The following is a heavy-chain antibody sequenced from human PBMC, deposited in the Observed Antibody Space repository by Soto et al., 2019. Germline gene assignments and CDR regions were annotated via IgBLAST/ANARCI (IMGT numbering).Heavy chain of an antibody. CDR3: ARDSVTYYAILIAYKRNWYFDL. J-gene: IGHJ2*01. V-gene: IGHV4-59*01. Sequence: SETLSLTCTVSGGSISTYYWSWLRQPPGKGLEWIGYVYYSGNTNYNPSLQSRVTISVDTSKNQFSLMLRSVTAADTAVYYCARDSVTYYAILIAYKRNWYFDLWGRGALVTVSS. CDR1: GGSISTYY. D-gene: IGHD3-9*01. CDR2: VYYSGNT.